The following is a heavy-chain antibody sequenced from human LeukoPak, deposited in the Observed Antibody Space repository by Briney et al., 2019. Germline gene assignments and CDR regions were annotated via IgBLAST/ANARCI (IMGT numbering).Heavy chain of an antibody. CDR1: GFTFSSYT. D-gene: IGHD2-8*01. V-gene: IGHV3-64D*09. J-gene: IGHJ4*02. CDR3: VKDKWIDH. Sequence: GGSLRLSCSVSGFTFSSYTMHWVRHAPGKGLEYVSSININGGRTYYADSVKGRFTISRDNSQNTLYLQMSSLRAEDTAVYYCVKDKWIDHWGQGTLVTASS. CDR2: ININGGRT.